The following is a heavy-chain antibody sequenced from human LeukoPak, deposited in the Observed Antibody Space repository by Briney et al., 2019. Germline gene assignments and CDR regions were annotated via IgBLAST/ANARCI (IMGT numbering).Heavy chain of an antibody. J-gene: IGHJ4*02. Sequence: GGSLRLSCAASGFTFSSYGMHWVRQAPGKGLEWVAVISSDGSNKYYADSVKGRFTISRDNSKNTLYLQMNSLRAEDTAVYYCAKEGGWDLLGYFDNWGQGTRVTVSS. V-gene: IGHV3-30*18. CDR1: GFTFSSYG. D-gene: IGHD1-26*01. CDR3: AKEGGWDLLGYFDN. CDR2: ISSDGSNK.